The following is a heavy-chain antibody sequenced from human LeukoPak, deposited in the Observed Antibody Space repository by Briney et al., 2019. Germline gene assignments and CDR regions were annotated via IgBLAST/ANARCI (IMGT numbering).Heavy chain of an antibody. CDR2: IQHSGNI. CDR3: ARNYESGYSIGP. V-gene: IGHV4-4*02. CDR1: GGSINSIYW. Sequence: SETLSLTCAVSGGSINSIYWWSWVRQPPGKGLEWIGEIQHSGNINYNLSLKSRVTISVDKSKNQFSLTVASVTAADTATYYCARNYESGYSIGPWGQGTLVTVSS. J-gene: IGHJ5*02. D-gene: IGHD3-3*01.